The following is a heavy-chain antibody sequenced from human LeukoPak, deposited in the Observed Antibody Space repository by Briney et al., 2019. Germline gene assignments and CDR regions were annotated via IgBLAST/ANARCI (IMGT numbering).Heavy chain of an antibody. CDR1: GASVSRDNNY. D-gene: IGHD1-7*01. V-gene: IGHV4-61*02. CDR3: AREAGSWNFAILDS. J-gene: IGHJ4*02. CDR2: GYFDETS. Sequence: SQTLSLTCTVSGASVSRDNNYWSWLRPPAGKGLEWIGRGYFDETSHYNSFFRSPVSISLDMSKNQVCLHLYDVTGADTALYYCAREAGSWNFAILDSWGQGMLVT.